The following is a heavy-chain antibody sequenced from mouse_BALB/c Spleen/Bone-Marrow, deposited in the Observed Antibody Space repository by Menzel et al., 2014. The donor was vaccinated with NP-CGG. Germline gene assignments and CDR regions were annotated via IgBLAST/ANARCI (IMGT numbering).Heavy chain of an antibody. CDR1: GFSLTSYG. CDR3: ARDRGGYYGNYGYAMDY. D-gene: IGHD2-1*01. CDR2: IWAGGST. Sequence: VMLVESGPGLVAPSQSLSITCTVSGFSLTSYGVHWVRQPPGKGLEWLVVIWAGGSTNYNSALMSRLSIIKDKSKSQVFLKMNSLQTDDTAMYYCARDRGGYYGNYGYAMDYWGQGTSVTVSS. V-gene: IGHV2-9*02. J-gene: IGHJ4*01.